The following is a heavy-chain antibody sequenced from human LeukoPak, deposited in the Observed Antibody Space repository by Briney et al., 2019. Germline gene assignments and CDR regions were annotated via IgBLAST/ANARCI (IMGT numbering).Heavy chain of an antibody. CDR1: GVAINSQA. Sequence: GGALRLSCTASGVAINSQAMHWVRQAPGKGLEWVSAISGRGDGYFAESVKGRFTIFRDNSRNTVLLQMKSLRAEDTAIYYCANLYGDSDETWGQGTLVTVSS. CDR2: ISGRGDG. D-gene: IGHD4-17*01. J-gene: IGHJ4*02. CDR3: ANLYGDSDET. V-gene: IGHV3-23*01.